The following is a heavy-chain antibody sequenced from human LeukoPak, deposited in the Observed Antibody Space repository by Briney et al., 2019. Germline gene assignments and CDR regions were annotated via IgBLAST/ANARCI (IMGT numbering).Heavy chain of an antibody. J-gene: IGHJ4*02. V-gene: IGHV4-34*01. D-gene: IGHD5-12*01. Sequence: SETLSLTCAVYGGSFSGYYWSWIRQPPGKGLEWIEEINHSGSTNYNPSLKSRVTISVDTSKNQFSLKLSSVTAADTAVYYCARGYDYCDYWGQGTLVTVSS. CDR3: ARGYDYCDY. CDR1: GGSFSGYY. CDR2: INHSGST.